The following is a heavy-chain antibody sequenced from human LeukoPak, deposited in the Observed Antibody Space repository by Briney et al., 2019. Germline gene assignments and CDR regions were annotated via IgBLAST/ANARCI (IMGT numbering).Heavy chain of an antibody. J-gene: IGHJ4*02. CDR2: INPNSGGT. D-gene: IGHD6-6*01. Sequence: ASVKVSCKASGYTFTGYYMHWVRQAPGQGLEWMGWINPNSGGTNYAQKFQGRVTMTRDTSISTAYMELSRLRSDDTAVYHCARDRRQLVPSENDYWGQGTLVTVSS. CDR3: ARDRRQLVPSENDY. V-gene: IGHV1-2*02. CDR1: GYTFTGYY.